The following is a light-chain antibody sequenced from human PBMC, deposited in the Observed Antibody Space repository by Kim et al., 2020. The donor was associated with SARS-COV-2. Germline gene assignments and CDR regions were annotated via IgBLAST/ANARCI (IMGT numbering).Light chain of an antibody. CDR3: SSYTSSSTRV. V-gene: IGLV2-14*03. CDR2: DVS. Sequence: GQSSTISCPGTSSDFGGYNYVSWYQQHPGKAPKLMIYDVSNRPSGVSNRFSGSKSGNTASLTISGLQAEDEADYYCSSYTSSSTRVFGGGTQLTVL. J-gene: IGLJ3*02. CDR1: SSDFGGYNY.